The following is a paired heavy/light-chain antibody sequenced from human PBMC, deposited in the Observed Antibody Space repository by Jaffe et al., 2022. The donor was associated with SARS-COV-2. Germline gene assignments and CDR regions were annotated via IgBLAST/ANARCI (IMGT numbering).Light chain of an antibody. J-gene: IGLJ1*01. V-gene: IGLV2-14*03. CDR3: SSYTGNNTPYV. CDR1: SSDVGAYNY. CDR2: GVT. Sequence: QSALTQPASVSGSPGQSITISCTGTSSDVGAYNYVSWYQQHPGKAPKLMIYGVTYRPSGVSDRFSGSKSGNTVSLTISGLQAEDEADYYCSSYTGNNTPYVFGTGTKVTVL.
Heavy chain of an antibody. D-gene: IGHD3-22*01. CDR1: GFTFRSYS. CDR2: ISTTSTYI. Sequence: EVQLVESGGGLVKPGGSLRLSCAASGFTFRSYSMNWVRQAPGKGLEWVSSISTTSTYIYYADSVRGRFTISRDNAKNSLYLQLSSLRAEDTAVYYCARERSYYIDSSGYLGEYYYDIDVWGQGTTVTVSS. V-gene: IGHV3-21*01. CDR3: ARERSYYIDSSGYLGEYYYDIDV. J-gene: IGHJ6*02.